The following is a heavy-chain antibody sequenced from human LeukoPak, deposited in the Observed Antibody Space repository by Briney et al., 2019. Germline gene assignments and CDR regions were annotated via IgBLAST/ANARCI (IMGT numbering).Heavy chain of an antibody. V-gene: IGHV3-48*01. Sequence: GGSLRLSCAASGFTFSSYSMNWVRQAPGKGLEWVSYISSSSSTIYHADSVKGRFTISRDNAKNSLYLQMNSLRAEDTAVYYCAKVPDYWGQGTLVTASS. CDR1: GFTFSSYS. CDR2: ISSSSSTI. J-gene: IGHJ4*02. CDR3: AKVPDY.